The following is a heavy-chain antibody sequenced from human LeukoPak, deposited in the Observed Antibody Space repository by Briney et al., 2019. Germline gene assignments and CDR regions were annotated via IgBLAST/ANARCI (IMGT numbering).Heavy chain of an antibody. CDR1: GFIYCNYA. V-gene: IGHV3-23*01. Sequence: GGSLRHSCAASGFIYCNYALNWVRQAPGQGLEWVSGISAGGDAPYYADSVKRRFTISRDNFKNTLYLQMNSLVPEHKAIYYWANRRYCNKVFCHDFDSGGQGTLVTVSS. CDR2: ISAGGDAP. CDR3: ANRRYCNKVFCHDFDS. D-gene: IGHD2/OR15-2a*01. J-gene: IGHJ1*01.